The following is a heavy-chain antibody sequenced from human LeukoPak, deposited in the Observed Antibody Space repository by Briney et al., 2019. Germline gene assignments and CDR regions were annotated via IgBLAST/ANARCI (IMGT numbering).Heavy chain of an antibody. CDR1: GFTFSSYG. V-gene: IGHV3-30*03. CDR2: ISYDGSNK. J-gene: IGHJ4*02. Sequence: GGSLRLSCAASGFTFSSYGMHWVRQAPGKGLEWVAVISYDGSNKYYADSVKGRFTISRDNSKNTLYLQMNSLRAEDTAVYYCASPSSSYYFDYWGQGTLVTVSS. CDR3: ASPSSSYYFDY. D-gene: IGHD6-13*01.